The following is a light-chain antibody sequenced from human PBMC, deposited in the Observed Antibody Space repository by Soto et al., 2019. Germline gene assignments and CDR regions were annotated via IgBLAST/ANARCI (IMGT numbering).Light chain of an antibody. CDR3: CSYAGTYTYV. CDR2: DVT. J-gene: IGLJ1*01. CDR1: SSDVGGYNY. Sequence: QSALTQPRSVSGSPGQSVTISCTGTSSDVGGYNYVSWYQQHPGKAPKLMIYDVTKRPSGVPDRFSGSKSGNTASLTISGLQAEDEADCFCCSYAGTYTYVFGTGTKLPS. V-gene: IGLV2-11*01.